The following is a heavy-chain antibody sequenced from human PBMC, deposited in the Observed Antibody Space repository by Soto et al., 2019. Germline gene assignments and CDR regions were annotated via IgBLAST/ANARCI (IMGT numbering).Heavy chain of an antibody. Sequence: GASLKISCKGSGYSFTSYWIGWVPQMPGKGLEWMGIIYPGDSDTRYSPSFQGQVTISADKSISTAYLQWSSLKASDTAMYYCASIGLAADYYYYGMDVWGQGTTVTVSS. D-gene: IGHD6-19*01. V-gene: IGHV5-51*01. J-gene: IGHJ6*02. CDR3: ASIGLAADYYYYGMDV. CDR2: IYPGDSDT. CDR1: GYSFTSYW.